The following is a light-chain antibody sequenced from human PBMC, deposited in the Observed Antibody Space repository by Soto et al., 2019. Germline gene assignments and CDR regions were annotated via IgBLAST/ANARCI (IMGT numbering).Light chain of an antibody. CDR3: QQAESFPIA. Sequence: DIQMTQSPSSVSASVGDRVIITCRASQGIKSWLAWFQQKPGNAPKLLIYDANTLQSGVPSRFSGSGSGTDFILTISSLQPEDCATYYCQQAESFPIAFGQGTRLEIK. V-gene: IGKV1D-12*01. J-gene: IGKJ5*01. CDR1: QGIKSW. CDR2: DAN.